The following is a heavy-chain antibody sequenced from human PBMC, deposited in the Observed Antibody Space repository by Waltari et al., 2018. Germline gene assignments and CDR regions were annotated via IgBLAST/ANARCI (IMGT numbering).Heavy chain of an antibody. J-gene: IGHJ4*02. D-gene: IGHD3-22*01. CDR3: ATDPSYYYDSSGYYNFDY. CDR1: GYTLTELS. Sequence: QVQLVQSGAEVKKPGASVKVSCKVSGYTLTELSMHWVRQAPGKGLEWMGGFDPEERETIYAKKFQGRVTMTEDTSTDTAYMELSSLRSEDTAVYYCATDPSYYYDSSGYYNFDYWGQGTLVTVSS. V-gene: IGHV1-24*01. CDR2: FDPEERET.